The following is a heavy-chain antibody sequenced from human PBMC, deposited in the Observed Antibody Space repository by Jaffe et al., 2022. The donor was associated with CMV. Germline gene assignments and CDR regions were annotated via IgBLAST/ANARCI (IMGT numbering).Heavy chain of an antibody. Sequence: EVQWAESGGGWAQPGGSLRLSCIASGFSFTRYEMNWVRQAPGKGLEWVAFISTTGNTVYYADSAKGRFTVSRDNDKNSLHLQLTSLRAEDTSVYYCMGRGYDRREYFDFWGQGSLVTVSS. V-gene: IGHV3-48*03. CDR1: GFSFTRYE. CDR3: MGRGYDRREYFDF. CDR2: ISTTGNTV. D-gene: IGHD5-12*01. J-gene: IGHJ4*02.